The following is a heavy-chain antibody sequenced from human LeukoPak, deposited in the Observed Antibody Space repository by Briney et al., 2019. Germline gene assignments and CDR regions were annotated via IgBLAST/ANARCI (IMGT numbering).Heavy chain of an antibody. J-gene: IGHJ4*02. Sequence: GGSLRLSCAASGFTFSSYSMNWVRQAPGKWLEWVSSISSSSSYIYYADSVKGRFTISRDNAKNSLYLQMNSLRAEDTAVYYCARNWGIWSGIFDYWGQGTLVTVSS. CDR2: ISSSSSYI. CDR1: GFTFSSYS. CDR3: ARNWGIWSGIFDY. V-gene: IGHV3-21*01. D-gene: IGHD3-3*01.